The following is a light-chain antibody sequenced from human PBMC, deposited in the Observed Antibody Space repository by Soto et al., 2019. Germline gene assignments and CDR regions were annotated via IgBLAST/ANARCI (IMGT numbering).Light chain of an antibody. CDR1: QSISSY. Sequence: QMTQSASSLSVSLGDRVTIPCRASQSISSYLNWYQQKPGKAPKLPIYAASSLQSGVPSRFSGSGSGTDFTLTISSLQPEDFATYYFQQSYSTPQFTFGPGTKVD. J-gene: IGKJ3*01. CDR3: QQSYSTPQFT. V-gene: IGKV1-39*01. CDR2: AAS.